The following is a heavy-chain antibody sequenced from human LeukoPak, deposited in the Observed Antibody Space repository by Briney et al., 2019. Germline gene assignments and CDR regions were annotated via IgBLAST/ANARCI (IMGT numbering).Heavy chain of an antibody. Sequence: SSETLSLTCTVSGGSMSSYYWSWIRQPPGKGLEWIGYIYYSGSTNYNPSLKSRVTISVDTSKNQFSLKLSSVTAADTAVYYCARGPEGYSYGYQFDYWGQRTLVTVSS. CDR2: IYYSGST. CDR1: GGSMSSYY. J-gene: IGHJ4*02. CDR3: ARGPEGYSYGYQFDY. D-gene: IGHD5-18*01. V-gene: IGHV4-59*01.